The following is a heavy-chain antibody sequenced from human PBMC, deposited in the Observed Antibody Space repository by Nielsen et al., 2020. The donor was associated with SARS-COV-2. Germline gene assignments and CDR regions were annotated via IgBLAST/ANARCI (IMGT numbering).Heavy chain of an antibody. V-gene: IGHV4-34*01. CDR2: INHSGST. Sequence: SETLSLTCAVYGGSFSGYYWSWIRQPPGKGLEWIGKINHSGSTNYNPSLKSRLTISLDTSKSQFSLRLNSVTAADTAVYYCARAPDYYASATYDAFDIWGQGTLVTVSS. J-gene: IGHJ3*02. D-gene: IGHD3-22*01. CDR3: ARAPDYYASATYDAFDI. CDR1: GGSFSGYY.